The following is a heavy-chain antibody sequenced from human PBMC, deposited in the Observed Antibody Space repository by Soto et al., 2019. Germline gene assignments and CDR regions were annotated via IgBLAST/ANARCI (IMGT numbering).Heavy chain of an antibody. V-gene: IGHV1-18*04. J-gene: IGHJ4*02. D-gene: IGHD3-16*02. CDR1: GYTFTSYG. CDR2: ISAYNGNT. CDR3: ARDPYVWGSYRHPYY. Sequence: ASVKVSYKASGYTFTSYGISWVRQAPGQGLEWMGWISAYNGNTNYAQKLQGRVTMTTDTSTSTAYMELRSLRSDDTAVYYCARDPYVWGSYRHPYYWGQGTLVTSPQ.